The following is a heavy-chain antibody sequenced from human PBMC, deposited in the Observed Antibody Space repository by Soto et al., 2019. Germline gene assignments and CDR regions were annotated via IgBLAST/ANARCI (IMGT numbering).Heavy chain of an antibody. D-gene: IGHD2-2*01. CDR2: IYPGDYET. V-gene: IGHV5-51*01. J-gene: IGHJ4*02. CDR3: ARSPGTSPYFDY. Sequence: PGESLKISCQCSGYTFSNFWIAWVRQLPGKGLEWMGIIYPGDYETRYSPSFHGKVTISADRSTGTAYLHWSSLEASDSAFYFCARSPGTSPYFDYWGQGALVTVSS. CDR1: GYTFSNFW.